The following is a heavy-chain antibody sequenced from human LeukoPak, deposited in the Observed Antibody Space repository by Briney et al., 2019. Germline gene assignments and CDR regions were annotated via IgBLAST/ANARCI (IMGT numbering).Heavy chain of an antibody. CDR2: MNPNNGNT. CDR1: GYTFTSYD. Sequence: ASVKVSCKASGYTFTSYDINWVRQATGQGLEWMGWMNPNNGNTNYAQKLQGRVTMTTDTSTSTAYMELRSLRSDDTAVYYCASTVVVPPYYMDVWGKGTTVTISS. CDR3: ASTVVVPPYYMDV. J-gene: IGHJ6*03. V-gene: IGHV1-18*04. D-gene: IGHD2-15*01.